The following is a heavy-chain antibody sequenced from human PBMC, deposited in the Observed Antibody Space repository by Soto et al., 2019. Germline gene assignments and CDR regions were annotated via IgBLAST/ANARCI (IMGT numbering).Heavy chain of an antibody. CDR3: ARTPRGGGYGDWYFDL. V-gene: IGHV3-23*01. Sequence: EVQLLESGGGLVQPGGSLRLSCAASGFTFSTSGMTWVRLAPGRGPAYVSAISPSGANTYYADSVKGRFTISRDNPANALYRHLDSLRAEDTAIDYCARTPRGGGYGDWYFDLWGRGTLVTVSS. J-gene: IGHJ2*01. D-gene: IGHD5-12*01. CDR2: ISPSGANT. CDR1: GFTFSTSG.